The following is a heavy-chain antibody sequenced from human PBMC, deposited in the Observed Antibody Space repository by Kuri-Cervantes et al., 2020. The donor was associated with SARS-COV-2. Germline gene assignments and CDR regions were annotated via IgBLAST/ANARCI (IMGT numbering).Heavy chain of an antibody. J-gene: IGHJ5*02. Sequence: GSLRLSCTVSGGSISSSSYYWGWIRQPPGKGLEWIGSIYYSGSTYYNPSLKSRVTISVDTSKNQFSLKLSSVTAADTAVYYCARTQGVAARRGDHNWFDPWGQGTLVTVSS. V-gene: IGHV4-39*01. CDR2: IYYSGST. CDR3: ARTQGVAARRGDHNWFDP. CDR1: GGSISSSSYY. D-gene: IGHD6-6*01.